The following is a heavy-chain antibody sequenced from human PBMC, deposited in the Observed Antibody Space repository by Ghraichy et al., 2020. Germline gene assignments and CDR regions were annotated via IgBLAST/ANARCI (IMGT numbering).Heavy chain of an antibody. J-gene: IGHJ6*02. Sequence: SETLSLTCAVYGGSFSGYYWSWIRQPPGKGLEWIGEINHSGSTNYNPSLKSRVTISVDTSKNQFSLKLSSVTVADTAVYYCARAGPRVAAHTRYYYYYYGMDVWGQGTTVTVSS. CDR3: ARAGPRVAAHTRYYYYYYGMDV. CDR1: GGSFSGYY. D-gene: IGHD6-6*01. CDR2: INHSGST. V-gene: IGHV4-34*01.